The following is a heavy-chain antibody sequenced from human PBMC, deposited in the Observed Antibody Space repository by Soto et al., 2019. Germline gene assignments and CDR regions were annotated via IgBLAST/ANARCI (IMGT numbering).Heavy chain of an antibody. J-gene: IGHJ6*02. V-gene: IGHV3-9*01. D-gene: IGHD5-12*01. CDR1: GFTFDDYA. CDR2: ISWNSGSI. Sequence: EVQLVESGGGLVQPGRSLRLSCAASGFTFDDYAMHWVRQAPGKGLEWVSGISWNSGSIGYADSVKGRFTISRDNAKNSLYLQMNCLRAEDTAVYYCAKYGVATWGSARGMDVWGQGTTVTVSS. CDR3: AKYGVATWGSARGMDV.